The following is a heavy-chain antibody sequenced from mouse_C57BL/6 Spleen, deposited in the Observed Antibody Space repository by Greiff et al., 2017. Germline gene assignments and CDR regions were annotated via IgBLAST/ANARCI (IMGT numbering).Heavy chain of an antibody. V-gene: IGHV1-82*01. CDR3: ARSGYGYDLEYYAMDY. Sequence: QVQLQQSGPELVKPGASVKISCKASGYAFSSSWMNWVKQRPGKGLEWIGRIYPGDGDTNYNGKFKGKATLTADKSSSTAYMQLSSLTSEDSAVYFCARSGYGYDLEYYAMDYWGQGTSVTVSS. CDR2: IYPGDGDT. J-gene: IGHJ4*01. CDR1: GYAFSSSW. D-gene: IGHD2-2*01.